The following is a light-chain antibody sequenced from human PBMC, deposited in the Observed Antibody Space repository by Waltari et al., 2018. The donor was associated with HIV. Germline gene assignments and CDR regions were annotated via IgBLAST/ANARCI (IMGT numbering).Light chain of an antibody. CDR1: SSNIRAGYD. J-gene: IGLJ3*02. Sequence: QSVLTQPPSVSGAPGQGVTFSCTGGSSNIRAGYDVPWYQQRPGTTPKLLVYGNRNQPSGGLGRCSGSKSATSAYRAITWVQAEDEADYYCQSYDDSLGAWVFGGGTKLTVL. CDR2: GNR. CDR3: QSYDDSLGAWV. V-gene: IGLV1-40*01.